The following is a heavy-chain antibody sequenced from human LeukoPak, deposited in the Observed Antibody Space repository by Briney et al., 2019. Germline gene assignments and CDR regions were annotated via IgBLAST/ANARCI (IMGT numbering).Heavy chain of an antibody. V-gene: IGHV4-28*05. CDR3: ARGDASGRPGIGFDF. J-gene: IGHJ4*02. D-gene: IGHD1-26*01. CDR2: IYYSGSI. Sequence: PSDTLSLTCAVSGYSISSSNWWGWIRQPPGKGLEWIGYIYYSGSIYYNPSLKSRVTMSVDTSKNQFSLKLSSVTAVDTAVHYCARGDASGRPGIGFDFWGQGTLVTVSS. CDR1: GYSISSSNW.